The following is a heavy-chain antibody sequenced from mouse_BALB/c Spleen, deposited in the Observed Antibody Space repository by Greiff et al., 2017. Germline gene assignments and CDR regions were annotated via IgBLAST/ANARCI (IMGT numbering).Heavy chain of an antibody. CDR3: AGRSSCGDFDY. CDR2: ISYSGST. CDR1: GYSTTSVYA. J-gene: IGHJ2*01. D-gene: IGHD1-1*01. Sequence: EVMLVESGPGLVKPSQFLSLTCTVTGYSTTSVYAWNWLRQFPGNKLEWMGYISYSGSTSYNPSLKSRISITRDTSKNQFVLQWNSVTTEDTATYYCAGRSSCGDFDYGGQGTTLTVSA. V-gene: IGHV3-2*02.